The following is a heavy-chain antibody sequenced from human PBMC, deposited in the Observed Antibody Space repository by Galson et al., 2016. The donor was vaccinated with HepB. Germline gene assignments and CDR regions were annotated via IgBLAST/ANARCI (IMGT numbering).Heavy chain of an antibody. CDR2: IKQDGSEK. J-gene: IGHJ5*02. Sequence: SLRLSCAGSGFTFSRFWMSWVRQAPGKGLEWVANIKQDGSEKYYVDSVKSRFTISRDNAKNSLYLQMNSLRAEDTAVYYCARDGPYSSSVYNWFDPWGQGTLVTVSS. CDR1: GFTFSRFW. V-gene: IGHV3-7*01. D-gene: IGHD6-13*01. CDR3: ARDGPYSSSVYNWFDP.